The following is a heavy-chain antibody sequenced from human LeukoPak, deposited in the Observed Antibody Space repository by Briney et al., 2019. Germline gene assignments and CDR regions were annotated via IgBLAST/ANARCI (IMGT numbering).Heavy chain of an antibody. CDR1: GGSLSSYY. CDR3: AGHRPRNTVDF. CDR2: IYYSGST. Sequence: SETLSLTCTVSGGSLSSYYWSWIRQPPGKGLEWIGYIYYSGSTNYNPSLKSRVTISVDTSKNQFSLKLSSVNAADTAVYYCAGHRPRNTVDFWGQGTLVTVSS. V-gene: IGHV4-59*08. J-gene: IGHJ4*02. D-gene: IGHD2/OR15-2a*01.